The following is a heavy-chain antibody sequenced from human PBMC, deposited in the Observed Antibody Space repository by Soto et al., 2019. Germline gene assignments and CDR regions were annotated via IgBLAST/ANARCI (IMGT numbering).Heavy chain of an antibody. Sequence: QVQLVQSGAEEKKPGAPVKVSCKASGYTFTTYAMHWVRQAPGQRLEWMGWINAGNGNTKYSQKFQGRVTITRDTSASTAYMELSSLRSEDTAVYYCARAVAVPADFDYWGQGTLVTVSS. CDR3: ARAVAVPADFDY. CDR2: INAGNGNT. D-gene: IGHD6-19*01. V-gene: IGHV1-3*05. J-gene: IGHJ4*02. CDR1: GYTFTTYA.